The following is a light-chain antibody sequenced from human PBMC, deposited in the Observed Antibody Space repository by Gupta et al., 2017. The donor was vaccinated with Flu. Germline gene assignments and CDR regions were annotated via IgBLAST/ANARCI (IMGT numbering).Light chain of an antibody. CDR1: QSISTY. J-gene: IGKJ2*01. CDR2: AAS. V-gene: IGKV1-39*01. Sequence: DIQMTQSPSSLSASVGDRVTITCRASQSISTYLNWYQQKPGKAPNLLIYAASSLQSGVPRRFSGSGAGTDVTLTINNLQPEDFATYYCQQSSRTPHTFGQGTRLDIK. CDR3: QQSSRTPHT.